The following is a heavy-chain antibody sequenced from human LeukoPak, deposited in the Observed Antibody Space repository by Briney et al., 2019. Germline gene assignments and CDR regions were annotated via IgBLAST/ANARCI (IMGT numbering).Heavy chain of an antibody. CDR1: GFTFSSYG. V-gene: IGHV3-30*02. Sequence: GGSLRLSCAASGFTFSSYGMHWVRQAPGKGLEWVAFIRYDGSNKYYADSVKGRFTISRDNSKNTLYLQMNSLRAEDTAVYYCAKDADYYDSSGHDAFDIWGQGTMVTVSS. D-gene: IGHD3-22*01. J-gene: IGHJ3*02. CDR2: IRYDGSNK. CDR3: AKDADYYDSSGHDAFDI.